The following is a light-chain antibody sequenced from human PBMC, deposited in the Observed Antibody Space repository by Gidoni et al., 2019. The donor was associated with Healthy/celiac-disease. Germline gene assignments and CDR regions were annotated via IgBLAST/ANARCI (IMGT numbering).Light chain of an antibody. Sequence: SYELTQPPSVSVSPGQTASITCSGDKLGDKYAFWYQQKPGQSPVLVIYQDSKRPSGIPERFSGYNSGNTATLTISGTQAMDEADYYCQAWDSSTARGVFGGGTKLTVL. CDR2: QDS. V-gene: IGLV3-1*01. CDR1: KLGDKY. CDR3: QAWDSSTARGV. J-gene: IGLJ2*01.